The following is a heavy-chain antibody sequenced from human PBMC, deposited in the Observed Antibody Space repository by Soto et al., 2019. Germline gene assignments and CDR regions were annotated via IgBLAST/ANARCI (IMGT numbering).Heavy chain of an antibody. CDR2: INAGNGDT. D-gene: IGHD1-26*01. Sequence: QVPLVQSGAEVKKPGASVKIFCKTSGYPFTTYAIHWVRQAPGQSLEWMGWINAGNGDTKYSGKFQGRVIISRDTAANTAFMELNSLRSEDTAVYYCARKWGHSASWGQGTLVTVSS. J-gene: IGHJ4*02. V-gene: IGHV1-3*01. CDR1: GYPFTTYA. CDR3: ARKWGHSAS.